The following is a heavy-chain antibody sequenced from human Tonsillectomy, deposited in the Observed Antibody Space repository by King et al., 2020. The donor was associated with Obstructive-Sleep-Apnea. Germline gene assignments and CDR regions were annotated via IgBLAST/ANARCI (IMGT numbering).Heavy chain of an antibody. J-gene: IGHJ4*02. D-gene: IGHD6-19*01. CDR2: IYYSGAA. V-gene: IGHV4-39*01. CDR1: GGSISSSSSY. CDR3: ARRFGSAWYVPNFDY. Sequence: QLQESGPGLVKPSETLSLTCTVSGGSISSSSSYWYWIRQPPGQGLEWIGTIYYSGAAYYNPSLKSRVTISVDTSNNRFSLTLRSVTAADTAVYYCARRFGSAWYVPNFDYWGQGTLVTVSS.